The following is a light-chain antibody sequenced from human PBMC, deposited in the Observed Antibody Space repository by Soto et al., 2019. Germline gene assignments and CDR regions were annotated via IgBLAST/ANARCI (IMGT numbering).Light chain of an antibody. CDR2: GAS. V-gene: IGKV3-20*01. CDR3: QQFGSSPPRT. Sequence: EIVLTQSPGTLSLSPGERATLSCRASQSVTSSYLAWYQHKRGQAPRLLIYGASNRATGIPDRFSGSGSGTDFTLTISRLEPEDFAVYYCQQFGSSPPRTFGQGTKVEIK. J-gene: IGKJ1*01. CDR1: QSVTSSY.